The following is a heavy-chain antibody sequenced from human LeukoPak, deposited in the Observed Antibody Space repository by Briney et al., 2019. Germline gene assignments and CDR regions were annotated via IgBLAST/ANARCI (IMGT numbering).Heavy chain of an antibody. CDR3: ARVGIAAPSYYYYYMDV. CDR1: GFTFDDYG. CDR2: INWNGGST. J-gene: IGHJ6*03. V-gene: IGHV3-20*04. D-gene: IGHD6-6*01. Sequence: GGSLRLSCAASGFTFDDYGMSWVRQAPGKGLEWVSGINWNGGSTGYADSVKGRFTISRDNAKNSLYLQMNSLRAEDTAVYYCARVGIAAPSYYYYYMDVWGKGTTVTVSS.